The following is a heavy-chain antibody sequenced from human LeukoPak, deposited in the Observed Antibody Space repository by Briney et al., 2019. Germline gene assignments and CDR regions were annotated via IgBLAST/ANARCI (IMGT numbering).Heavy chain of an antibody. D-gene: IGHD3-22*01. CDR2: NNLRDSDT. V-gene: IGHV5-51*01. J-gene: IGHJ4*02. CDR3: ATYDSSGYIDY. CDR1: GYSFTDYW. Sequence: GESLKISCKGSGYSFTDYWIGCLSQMPRKGLQWMGVNNLRDSDTRYNPSLKGHVTLSVDKSMTPSYLQWRSLHASDSAMYCCATYDSSGYIDYWGQGALITVSS.